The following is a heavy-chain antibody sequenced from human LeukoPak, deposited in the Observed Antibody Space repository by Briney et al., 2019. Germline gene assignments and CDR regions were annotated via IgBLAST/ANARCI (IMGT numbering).Heavy chain of an antibody. V-gene: IGHV4-59*02. CDR1: GGSVSGYY. CDR2: IYYSGTT. J-gene: IGHJ3*02. CDR3: ARESRDAFDI. Sequence: PSETLSLTCTVSGGSVSGYYWSWIRQPPGKGLEYIASIYYSGTTNYNPSLKSRVTISVDTSKNQFSLKLSSVTAADTAVYYCARESRDAFDIWGQGTMVTVSS.